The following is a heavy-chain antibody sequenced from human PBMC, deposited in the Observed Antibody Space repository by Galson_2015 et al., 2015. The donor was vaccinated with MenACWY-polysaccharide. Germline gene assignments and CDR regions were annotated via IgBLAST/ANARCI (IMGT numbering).Heavy chain of an antibody. D-gene: IGHD3-10*01. CDR1: GFAFSSFA. CDR2: ISYDGSQT. CDR3: ARARGAPGAFDY. J-gene: IGHJ4*02. Sequence: SLRLSCAASGFAFSSFALHWVRQAPGKGLEWVAVISYDGSQTNYADSVKGQFSISRDNSKNTLFLQMNSLRPEDTAVHYCARARGAPGAFDYWGQGTLVTVSS. V-gene: IGHV3-30-3*01.